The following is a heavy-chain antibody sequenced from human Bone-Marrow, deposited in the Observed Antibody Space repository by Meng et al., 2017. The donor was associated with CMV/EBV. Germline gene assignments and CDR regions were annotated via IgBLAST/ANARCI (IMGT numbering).Heavy chain of an antibody. Sequence: SGSSLVKPTKIPTLTCTLSEFAPSTSGVGVGWIRQPPGKALEWLALIYWNDDKRYSPSLKSRLTITKDTSKNQVVLTMTNMDPVDTATYYCAHRRGYDFWSGPGACDSWGQGTMVTVSS. CDR3: AHRRGYDFWSGPGACDS. V-gene: IGHV2-5*01. CDR1: EFAPSTSGVG. D-gene: IGHD3-3*01. CDR2: IYWNDDK. J-gene: IGHJ3*02.